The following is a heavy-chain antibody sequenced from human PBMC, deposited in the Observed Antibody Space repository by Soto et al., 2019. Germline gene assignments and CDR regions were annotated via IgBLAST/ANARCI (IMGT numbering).Heavy chain of an antibody. J-gene: IGHJ4*02. Sequence: SVNVSCKSSGDTFSSYSFSWVRQAPGQGLECMGGVIPFFGTANYAQKFQGGVTITADESTDTAYMELSSLRSEDTAVYYCARGAPRGSGSRRWGFDYWGQGTLVTVSS. CDR2: VIPFFGTA. CDR3: ARGAPRGSGSRRWGFDY. V-gene: IGHV1-69*13. CDR1: GDTFSSYS. D-gene: IGHD3-10*01.